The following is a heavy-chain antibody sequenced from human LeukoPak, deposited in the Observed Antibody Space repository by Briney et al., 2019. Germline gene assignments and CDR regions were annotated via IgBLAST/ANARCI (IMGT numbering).Heavy chain of an antibody. V-gene: IGHV4-4*02. CDR3: ARHRLRWKYYFDY. CDR1: SASIFSSNW. CDR2: IFHSGST. J-gene: IGHJ4*02. Sequence: SETLSLTCTVSSASIFSSNWWSWVRQPPGKGLEWIGQIFHSGSTSYSPSLKSRVTISVDTSKNQFSLKLSSVTAADTAVYYCARHRLRWKYYFDYWGQGTLVTVSS. D-gene: IGHD4-23*01.